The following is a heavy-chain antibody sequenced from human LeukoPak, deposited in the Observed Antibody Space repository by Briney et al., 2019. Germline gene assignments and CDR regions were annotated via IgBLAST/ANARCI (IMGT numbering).Heavy chain of an antibody. D-gene: IGHD1-7*01. V-gene: IGHV3-30*02. CDR1: GLTFSNAW. CDR2: IRYDGSNK. J-gene: IGHJ5*02. Sequence: GGSLRLSCVVSGLTFSNAWMTWVRQAPGKGLEWVAFIRYDGSNKYYADSVKGRFTISRDNSKNTLYLQMNSLRAEDTAVYYCAKGLAAGTTGGDWFDPWGQGTLVTVSS. CDR3: AKGLAAGTTGGDWFDP.